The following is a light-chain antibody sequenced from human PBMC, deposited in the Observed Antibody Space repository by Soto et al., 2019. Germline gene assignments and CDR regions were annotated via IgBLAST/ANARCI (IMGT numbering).Light chain of an antibody. J-gene: IGKJ4*01. Sequence: EIVLTQSPTTLSLSPGERATLSCRASQSVSSYFAWYQQKPGQAPRLIIYDASTRAAGIPARFSGSGSGTDFTLTISSLEPEDFAVYYCQQRSDWPRTFGGGTKVEIK. CDR3: QQRSDWPRT. V-gene: IGKV3-11*01. CDR1: QSVSSY. CDR2: DAS.